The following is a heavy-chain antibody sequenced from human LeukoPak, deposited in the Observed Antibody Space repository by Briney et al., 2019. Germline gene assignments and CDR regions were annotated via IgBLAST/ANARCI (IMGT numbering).Heavy chain of an antibody. CDR2: IIPILGTV. Sequence: ASVKVSCKASGGSFSSYAISWVRQAPEQGLEWMGGIIPILGTVNYVQKFQGRVAITADESTRTVYMELSSLRSEDTAVYYCARDLGSRDGYNPPNLFDNWGQGTLVTVSS. D-gene: IGHD5-24*01. CDR3: ARDLGSRDGYNPPNLFDN. J-gene: IGHJ4*02. CDR1: GGSFSSYA. V-gene: IGHV1-69*13.